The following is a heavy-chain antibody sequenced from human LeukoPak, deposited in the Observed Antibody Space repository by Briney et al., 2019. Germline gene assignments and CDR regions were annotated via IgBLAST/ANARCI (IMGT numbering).Heavy chain of an antibody. CDR1: GFTFSSYA. D-gene: IGHD2-8*01. V-gene: IGHV3-23*01. Sequence: GGSLRLSCAASGFTFSSYAMSWVRQAPGKGLEWVSAISGSGGSTYYADSVKGRFTISRDNPKNTLYLQMNSLRAEDTAVYYCAPDRGLRWFDPWGQGTLVTVSS. CDR3: APDRGLRWFDP. CDR2: ISGSGGST. J-gene: IGHJ5*02.